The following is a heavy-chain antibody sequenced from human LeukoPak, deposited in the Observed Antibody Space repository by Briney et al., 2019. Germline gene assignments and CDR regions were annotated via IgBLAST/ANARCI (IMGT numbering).Heavy chain of an antibody. J-gene: IGHJ4*02. D-gene: IGHD3-3*01. CDR3: ARDWDYNFWSNYDH. CDR2: IRYDGSDK. V-gene: IGHV3-30*02. Sequence: GGALRLSCVTSGFNFNQYGMHWVRQAPGKGLEWVSHIRYDGSDKHYADSVKGRFTLSRDNSQNTLYIQMSTLRAEDTRLYYCARDWDYNFWSNYDHWGQGNLVTVS. CDR1: GFNFNQYG.